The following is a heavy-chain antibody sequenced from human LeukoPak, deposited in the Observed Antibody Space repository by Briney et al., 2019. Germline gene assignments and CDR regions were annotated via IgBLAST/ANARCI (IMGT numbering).Heavy chain of an antibody. V-gene: IGHV4-34*01. CDR2: INHSGST. CDR1: GGSFSGYY. CDR3: ASSLYYDFWSGYSA. Sequence: PSETLSLTCAVYGGSFSGYYWSWIRQPPGKGLEWIGEINHSGSTNYNPSLKSRVTISVDTSKNQFSLKLSSVTAADTAVYYCASSLYYDFWSGYSAWGQGTLVTVSS. D-gene: IGHD3-3*01. J-gene: IGHJ4*02.